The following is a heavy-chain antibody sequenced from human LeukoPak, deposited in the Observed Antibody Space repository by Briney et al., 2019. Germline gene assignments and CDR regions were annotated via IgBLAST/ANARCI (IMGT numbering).Heavy chain of an antibody. D-gene: IGHD1-26*01. CDR3: ATNGELRHLDY. V-gene: IGHV1-69*04. CDR1: GGTFSSYA. CDR2: IIPILGIA. Sequence: SVKVSCKASGGTFSSYAISWVRQAPGQGLEWMGRIIPILGIANYAQKFQGRVTITADKSTSTAYMELSSLRSEDTAVYYCATNGELRHLDYWGQGTLVTVSS. J-gene: IGHJ4*02.